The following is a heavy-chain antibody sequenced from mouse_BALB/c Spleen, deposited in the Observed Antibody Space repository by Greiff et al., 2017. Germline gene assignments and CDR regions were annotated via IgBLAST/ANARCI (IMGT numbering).Heavy chain of an antibody. V-gene: IGHV2-9*02. D-gene: IGHD2-1*01. CDR1: GFSLTSYG. CDR3: ARDQGIYDGNYAMDY. CDR2: IWAGGST. J-gene: IGHJ4*01. Sequence: VQLQQSGPGLVQPSQSLSITFTVSGFSLTSYGVHWVRQPPGKGLEWLGVIWAGGSTNYNSALMSRLSISKDNSKSHVFLKMNSLQTDDTAMYYCARDQGIYDGNYAMDYWGQGTSVTVSS.